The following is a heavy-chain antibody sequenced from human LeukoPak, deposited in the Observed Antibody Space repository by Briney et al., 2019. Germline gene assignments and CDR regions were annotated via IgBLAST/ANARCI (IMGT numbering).Heavy chain of an antibody. Sequence: GGSLRLSCAASGFTFSNYSMNWVRQAPGKGLEWVSYVIRSSSTIYYADSVKGRFTTSRDNAKNSLYLQMNSLRAEDTAVYYCARAKRNGFDIWGQGTMVTVSS. CDR2: VIRSSSTI. CDR1: GFTFSNYS. V-gene: IGHV3-48*01. CDR3: ARAKRNGFDI. J-gene: IGHJ3*02.